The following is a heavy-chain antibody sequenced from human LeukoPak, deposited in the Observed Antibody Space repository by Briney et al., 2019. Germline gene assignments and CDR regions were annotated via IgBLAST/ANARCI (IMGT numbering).Heavy chain of an antibody. D-gene: IGHD6-13*01. CDR1: GYTFTSYG. J-gene: IGHJ4*02. Sequence: ASVTVSCTASGYTFTSYGISWVRQAPGQGLEWMGWISAYNGNTNYVQKLQGRVTMTTDTSTSTAYMELRSLRSDDTAVYYCARVPQGSSSWYLWGQGTLVTVSS. CDR3: ARVPQGSSSWYL. CDR2: ISAYNGNT. V-gene: IGHV1-18*01.